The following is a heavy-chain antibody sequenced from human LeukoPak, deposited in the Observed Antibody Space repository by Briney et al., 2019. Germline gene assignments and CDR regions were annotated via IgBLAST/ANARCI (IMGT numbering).Heavy chain of an antibody. J-gene: IGHJ4*02. Sequence: GGSLRLSCAASGFTFSSYGMSWVRQGPGKGLEWVSLIYSGGSTYYTDFVKGRFTISRDNSKNTLYLQMNSLRAEDTAVYYCARRAGDYSHPYDYWGQGILVTVSS. CDR3: ARRAGDYSHPYDY. CDR2: IYSGGST. V-gene: IGHV3-53*01. D-gene: IGHD3-22*01. CDR1: GFTFSSYG.